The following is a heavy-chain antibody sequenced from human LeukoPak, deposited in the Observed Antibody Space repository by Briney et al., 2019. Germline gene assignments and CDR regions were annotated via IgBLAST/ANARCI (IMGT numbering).Heavy chain of an antibody. J-gene: IGHJ6*02. CDR2: IKQDGSEK. Sequence: PGGSLRLSCAASGFTFSSYWMSWVRQAPGKGLEWVANIKQDGSEKYYVDSVKGRFTISRDNAKNSLYLQMNSLRAEDTAVYYCARNDHVLLWFGELFFYYGMDVWGQGTTVTVSS. CDR1: GFTFSSYW. D-gene: IGHD3-10*01. CDR3: ARNDHVLLWFGELFFYYGMDV. V-gene: IGHV3-7*01.